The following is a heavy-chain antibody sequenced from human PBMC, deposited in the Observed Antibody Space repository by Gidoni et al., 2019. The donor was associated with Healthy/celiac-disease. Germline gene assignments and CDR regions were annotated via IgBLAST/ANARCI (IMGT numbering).Heavy chain of an antibody. CDR3: ARDPYCGGDCYPWFDP. V-gene: IGHV4-39*07. Sequence: QLQLQESGPGLVKPSETLSPTCTVSGGSISSSSYYWGWIRQPPGKGLEWIGSIYYSGSTYYNPSLKSRVTISVDTSKNQFSLKLSSVTAADTAVYYCARDPYCGGDCYPWFDPWGQGTLVTVSS. D-gene: IGHD2-21*02. CDR2: IYYSGST. CDR1: GGSISSSSYY. J-gene: IGHJ5*02.